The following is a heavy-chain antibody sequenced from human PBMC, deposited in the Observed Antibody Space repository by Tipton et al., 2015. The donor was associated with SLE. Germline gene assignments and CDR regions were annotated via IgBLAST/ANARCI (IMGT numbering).Heavy chain of an antibody. D-gene: IGHD4-17*01. V-gene: IGHV4-4*07. CDR3: ARLDYGDYLGYFQH. CDR2: MRRGGRT. Sequence: TLSLTCSVSGASISTYYWGWIRQAPGKGLEGVGGMRRGGRTDYNPSLQSRVAMSVDTSKNQLSIDLNSVTAADTAVYYCARLDYGDYLGYFQHWGQGTLVTVSS. CDR1: GASISTYY. J-gene: IGHJ1*01.